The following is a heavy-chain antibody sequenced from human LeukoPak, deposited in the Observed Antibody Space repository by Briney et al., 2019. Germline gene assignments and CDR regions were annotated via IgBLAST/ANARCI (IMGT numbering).Heavy chain of an antibody. V-gene: IGHV3-21*01. CDR2: INSDSNYI. Sequence: GGSLRLSCAASGFTFSSYSMNWVRQAPGKGLEWVSSINSDSNYIYYADSVKGRFTISRGAKNSVYLQMNSLRAEDTAVYYCARNGILGIAAAVGVWGKGTTVTVSS. D-gene: IGHD6-13*01. CDR1: GFTFSSYS. J-gene: IGHJ6*04. CDR3: ARNGILGIAAAVGV.